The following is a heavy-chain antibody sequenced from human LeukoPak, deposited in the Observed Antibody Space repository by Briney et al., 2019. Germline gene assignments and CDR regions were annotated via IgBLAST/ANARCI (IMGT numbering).Heavy chain of an antibody. CDR1: GFTFRTYA. CDR2: ISSDGSNK. CDR3: APGPDSGSYYYFDY. Sequence: GGSLRLSCAASGFTFRTYAMHWVRQAPGKGLEWVAVISSDGSNKYYADSVKGRFTISRDNAKNSLYLQMNSLRAEDTAVYYCAPGPDSGSYYYFDYWGQGTLVTVSS. D-gene: IGHD1-26*01. J-gene: IGHJ4*02. V-gene: IGHV3-30-3*01.